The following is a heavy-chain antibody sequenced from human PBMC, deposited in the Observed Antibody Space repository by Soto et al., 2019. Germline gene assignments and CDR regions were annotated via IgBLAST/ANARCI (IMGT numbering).Heavy chain of an antibody. CDR3: ARGADYDFWSGQEDYYYYYMDV. Sequence: GGSLRLSCAASGFTFSSYGMHWVRQAPGKGLEWVAVIWYDGSNKYYADSVKGRFTISRDNSKNTLYLQMNSLRAEDTAVYYCARGADYDFWSGQEDYYYYYMDVWGKGTTVTVSS. CDR2: IWYDGSNK. CDR1: GFTFSSYG. J-gene: IGHJ6*03. D-gene: IGHD3-3*01. V-gene: IGHV3-33*01.